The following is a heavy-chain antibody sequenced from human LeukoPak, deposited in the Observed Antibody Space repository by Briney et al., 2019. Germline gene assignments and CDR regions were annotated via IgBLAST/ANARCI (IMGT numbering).Heavy chain of an antibody. Sequence: GGSLRLSCAASGFTFSSYAMNWVRQAPGKGLEWVTVLSGSGGSMSYADSVKGRFTISRDNSKNTLYLQMSSLRAEDTAVYYCAXVGXFDWLLERYFDYWGQGTLVTVSS. CDR1: GFTFSSYA. D-gene: IGHD3-9*01. J-gene: IGHJ4*02. CDR3: AXVGXFDWLLERYFDY. V-gene: IGHV3-23*01. CDR2: LSGSGGSM.